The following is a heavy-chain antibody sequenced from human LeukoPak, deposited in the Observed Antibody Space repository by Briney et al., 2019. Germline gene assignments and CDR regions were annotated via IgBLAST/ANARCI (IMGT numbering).Heavy chain of an antibody. CDR2: IRSKVYGGTT. D-gene: IGHD3-10*01. Sequence: PGGSLRLSCTASGFTFGDYGMSWVRQAPGKGLEWVGFIRSKVYGGTTEYAASVKGRFTISRDDSKSIAYLQMNSLKTEDTAVYFCTGSFGELSSFDHWGQGTLVTVSS. J-gene: IGHJ4*02. CDR3: TGSFGELSSFDH. CDR1: GFTFGDYG. V-gene: IGHV3-49*04.